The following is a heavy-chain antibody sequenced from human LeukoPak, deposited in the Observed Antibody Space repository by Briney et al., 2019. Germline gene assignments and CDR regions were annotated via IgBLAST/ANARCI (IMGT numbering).Heavy chain of an antibody. D-gene: IGHD3-9*01. V-gene: IGHV3-33*01. J-gene: IGHJ4*02. CDR3: ARDLGYDILTGYYSD. Sequence: PGRSLRLSCAASGFTFSRNGMHWVRQAPGKGLEGVAVIWYDGSNKYYADSVKGRFTISRDNSKNTLYLQMNSLRAEDTAVYYCARDLGYDILTGYYSDWGQGTLVTVSS. CDR2: IWYDGSNK. CDR1: GFTFSRNG.